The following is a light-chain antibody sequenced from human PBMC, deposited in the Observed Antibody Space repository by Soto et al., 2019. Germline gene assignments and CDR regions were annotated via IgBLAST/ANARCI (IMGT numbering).Light chain of an antibody. V-gene: IGLV1-51*01. CDR2: DNN. J-gene: IGLJ2*01. CDR3: GTWDTSLSAVV. Sequence: QSVLTQPPSVSAAPGQKVTISCSGSNSNIGKNYVSWFQQLPGTAPKLLIYDNNNRLSGIPDRFSGSKSGTSATLAIAGLQTGDEADYYCGTWDTSLSAVVFGGGTKLTVL. CDR1: NSNIGKNY.